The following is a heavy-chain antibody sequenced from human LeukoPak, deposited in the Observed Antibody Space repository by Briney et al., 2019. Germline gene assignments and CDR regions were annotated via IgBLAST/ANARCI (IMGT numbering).Heavy chain of an antibody. J-gene: IGHJ3*02. CDR2: INHSGST. Sequence: SETLSLTCTVSSGSISSYYWSWIRQPPGKGLEWIGEINHSGSTNYNPSLKSRVTISVDTSKNQFSLKLSSVTAADTAVYYCARGDLVDYYDSSGPGAFDIWGQGTMVTVSS. CDR1: SGSISSYY. CDR3: ARGDLVDYYDSSGPGAFDI. D-gene: IGHD3-22*01. V-gene: IGHV4-34*01.